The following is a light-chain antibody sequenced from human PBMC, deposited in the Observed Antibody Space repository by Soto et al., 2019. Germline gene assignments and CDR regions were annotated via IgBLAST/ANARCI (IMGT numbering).Light chain of an antibody. CDR1: QSISSY. Sequence: DIQMTQSPSSLSASVGDRVTITCRASQSISSYLNLYQQKPGKAPKLLIYAASSLQSGVPSRFSGSGSGTDFTLTISSLQPEDFATYYCQQSYSTFWTFXQGTKADIK. V-gene: IGKV1-39*01. CDR3: QQSYSTFWT. CDR2: AAS. J-gene: IGKJ1*01.